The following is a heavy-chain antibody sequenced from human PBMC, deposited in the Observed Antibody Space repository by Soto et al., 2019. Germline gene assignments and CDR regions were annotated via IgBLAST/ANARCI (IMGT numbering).Heavy chain of an antibody. CDR2: ISGSGGST. D-gene: IGHD6-25*01. Sequence: GGSLRLSCAASGFTFSSYAMSWVRQAPGKGLEWVSAISGSGGSTYYADSVKGRFTISRDNSKNTLYLQMNSLRAEDMAVYYCAKFWAAYPAPSDYWGQGTLVTVSS. CDR1: GFTFSSYA. V-gene: IGHV3-23*01. J-gene: IGHJ4*02. CDR3: AKFWAAYPAPSDY.